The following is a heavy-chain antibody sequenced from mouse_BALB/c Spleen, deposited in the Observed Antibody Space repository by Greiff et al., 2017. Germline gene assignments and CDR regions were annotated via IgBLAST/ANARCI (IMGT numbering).Heavy chain of an antibody. CDR3: ASPYYDYDDGYFAY. CDR2: ISYSGST. D-gene: IGHD2-4*01. J-gene: IGHJ3*01. Sequence: ESGPGLVKPSQSLSLTCTVTGYSITSDYAWNWIRQFPGNKLEWMGYISYSGSTSYNPSLKSRISITRDTSKNQFFLQLNSVTTEDTATYYCASPYYDYDDGYFAYWGQGTLVTVSA. V-gene: IGHV3-2*02. CDR1: GYSITSDYA.